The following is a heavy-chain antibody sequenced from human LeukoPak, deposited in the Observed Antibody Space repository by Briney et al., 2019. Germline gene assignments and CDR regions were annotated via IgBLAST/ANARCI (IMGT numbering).Heavy chain of an antibody. Sequence: SETLSLTCTVSGGSISSYYWSWIRQPPDKGLERIGEINHSGSSNYNPSLKSRVTISVDTSKNQFSLNLNSVTAADTAVYYCARGSLRYGSGSYYDGWGQGTLVIVSS. CDR1: GGSISSYY. CDR2: INHSGSS. V-gene: IGHV4-34*01. CDR3: ARGSLRYGSGSYYDG. J-gene: IGHJ4*02. D-gene: IGHD3-10*01.